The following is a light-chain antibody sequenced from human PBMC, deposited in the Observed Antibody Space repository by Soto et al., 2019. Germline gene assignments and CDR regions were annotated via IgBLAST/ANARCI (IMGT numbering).Light chain of an antibody. CDR1: QSVSSY. Sequence: EIVLTQSPATLSLSPGERATLSCRASQSVSSYLAWYQQKTCQAPRLLIYDASNRATGIPARFSGSGSGTDFTLTISSLEPEDFAVYYCQQRSNWPLTFGGGTKVEIK. CDR2: DAS. V-gene: IGKV3-11*01. CDR3: QQRSNWPLT. J-gene: IGKJ4*01.